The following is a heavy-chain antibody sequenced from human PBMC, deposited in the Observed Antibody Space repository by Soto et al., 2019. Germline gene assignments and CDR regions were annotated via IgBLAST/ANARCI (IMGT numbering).Heavy chain of an antibody. V-gene: IGHV3-30*18. CDR1: GFTFSSYG. Sequence: QVQLVESGGGVVQPGRSLRLSCAASGFTFSSYGMHWVRQAPGKGLEWVAVISYDGSNKYYADSVKGRFTISRDNSKNTLYLKMHSLRAEDTAVYYCAKVRSIAAPPHYYYYDGMDVWGQGTTVTVSS. J-gene: IGHJ6*02. CDR3: AKVRSIAAPPHYYYYDGMDV. D-gene: IGHD6-6*01. CDR2: ISYDGSNK.